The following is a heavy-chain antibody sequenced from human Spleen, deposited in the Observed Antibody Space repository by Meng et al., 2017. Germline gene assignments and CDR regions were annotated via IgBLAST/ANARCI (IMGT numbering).Heavy chain of an antibody. D-gene: IGHD4-11*01. CDR2: INHSGST. CDR1: GGYFSDYY. V-gene: IGHV4-34*01. J-gene: IGHJ4*02. Sequence: GLRLQWREGLLKPSETLSLTCVVSGGYFSDYYWSWIRQPPGKGLEWIGEINHSGSTNYNPSLESRATISVDTSQNNLSLKLSSVTAADSAVYYCARGPTTMAHDFDYWGQGTLVTVSS. CDR3: ARGPTTMAHDFDY.